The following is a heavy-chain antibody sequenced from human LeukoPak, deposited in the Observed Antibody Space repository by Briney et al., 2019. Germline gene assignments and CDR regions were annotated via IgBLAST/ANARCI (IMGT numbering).Heavy chain of an antibody. CDR3: ARGEVGVAVAVY. J-gene: IGHJ4*02. Sequence: PGRSLRLSCAASGFTFSSYGMHWVRQAPGKGLEWVAAIWYDGSNKYYADSVKGRFTISRDNSKNTPYLQMNSLRAEDTAVYYCARGEVGVAVAVYWGQGTLVTVSS. D-gene: IGHD6-19*01. CDR2: IWYDGSNK. V-gene: IGHV3-33*01. CDR1: GFTFSSYG.